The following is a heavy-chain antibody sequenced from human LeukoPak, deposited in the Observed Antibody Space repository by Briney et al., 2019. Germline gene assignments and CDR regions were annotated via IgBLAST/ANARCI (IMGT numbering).Heavy chain of an antibody. Sequence: SETLSLTCTVSGGSVSGYSWSWIRQPPGKGPEWIGYIYSTGTTNYSPSLISRVTISVDTSKNQISLNLLFVTATDTAIYHCARHNPPPAGFCSGTSCFMSGSQYFYMDVWGRGTSVTVS. V-gene: IGHV4-59*08. D-gene: IGHD2-2*01. CDR1: GGSVSGYS. CDR3: ARHNPPPAGFCSGTSCFMSGSQYFYMDV. J-gene: IGHJ6*03. CDR2: IYSTGTT.